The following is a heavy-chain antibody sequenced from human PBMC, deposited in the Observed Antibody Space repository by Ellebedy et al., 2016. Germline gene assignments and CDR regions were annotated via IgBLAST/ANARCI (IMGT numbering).Heavy chain of an antibody. D-gene: IGHD2-2*01. CDR3: ATTPGGYCTITSCFSPRFDS. V-gene: IGHV3-23*01. J-gene: IGHJ5*01. CDR1: GFDFSNNA. Sequence: GESLKISXAASGFDFSNNAMSWVRQAPGKGLEWVTRITSSGANSYYADSVKGRFIVSRDNSKNTLYLQMNGLRAEDTAIYYCATTPGGYCTITSCFSPRFDSWGQGTLVTVSS. CDR2: ITSSGANS.